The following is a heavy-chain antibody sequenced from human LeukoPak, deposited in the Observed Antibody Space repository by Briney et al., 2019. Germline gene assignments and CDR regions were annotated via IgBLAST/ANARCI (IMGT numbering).Heavy chain of an antibody. J-gene: IGHJ4*02. V-gene: IGHV3-43*02. Sequence: GGSLRLSCAASGFTFDDYAMHWVRQAPGKGLEWVSLITGDGGGTYSADSVKGRFTISRDNSKTSLYMQMNSLRIEDTALYYCAKARVGSTWDGLDYWGQGTLVTVSS. CDR2: ITGDGGGT. CDR1: GFTFDDYA. CDR3: AKARVGSTWDGLDY. D-gene: IGHD1-26*01.